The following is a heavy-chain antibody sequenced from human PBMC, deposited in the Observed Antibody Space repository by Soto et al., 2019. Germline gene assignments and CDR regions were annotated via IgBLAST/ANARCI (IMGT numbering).Heavy chain of an antibody. V-gene: IGHV3-11*06. CDR3: AREKYSSSRYFDY. CDR1: GFTFSDYY. D-gene: IGHD6-13*01. Sequence: PGGSLRLSCAASGFTFSDYYMSWIRQAPGKGLEWVSYISSSSSYTNYADSVKGRFTISRDNAKNSLYLQMNSLRAEDTAVYYCAREKYSSSRYFDYWGQGTLVTVSS. CDR2: ISSSSSYT. J-gene: IGHJ4*02.